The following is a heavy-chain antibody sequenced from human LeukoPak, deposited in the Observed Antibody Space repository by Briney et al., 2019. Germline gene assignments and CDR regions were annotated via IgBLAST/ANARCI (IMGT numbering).Heavy chain of an antibody. V-gene: IGHV4-34*01. J-gene: IGHJ4*02. CDR1: GGSFSGYY. D-gene: IGHD2-2*01. CDR3: ARGSQGYCSSTSCSFDY. Sequence: PSETPSLTCAVYGGSFSGYYWSWIRQPPGKGLEWIGEINHSGSTNYNPSLKSRVTISVDTSKNQFSLKLSSVTAADTAVYYCARGSQGYCSSTSCSFDYWGQGTLVTVSS. CDR2: INHSGST.